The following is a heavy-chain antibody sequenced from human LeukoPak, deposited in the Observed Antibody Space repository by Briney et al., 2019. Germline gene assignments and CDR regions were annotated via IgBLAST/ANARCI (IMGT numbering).Heavy chain of an antibody. V-gene: IGHV1-2*06. J-gene: IGHJ4*02. Sequence: GASVKVSCKTSGYTFTGYYMNWVRQAPGQGLEWMGRINPNNGGTNYAQKFQGRVTMTRDTSISTAYMELSRLRSDDTAVYYCARDWVVHYYDSSGYWGFDYWGQGTLVTVSS. CDR3: ARDWVVHYYDSSGYWGFDY. D-gene: IGHD3-22*01. CDR1: GYTFTGYY. CDR2: INPNNGGT.